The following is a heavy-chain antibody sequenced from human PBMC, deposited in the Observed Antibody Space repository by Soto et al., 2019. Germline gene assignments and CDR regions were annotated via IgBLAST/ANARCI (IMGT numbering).Heavy chain of an antibody. CDR1: GGSISSYY. D-gene: IGHD6-13*01. Sequence: SETLSLTCTVSGGSISSYYWSWIRQPPGKGLEWIGYIYYSGSTNYNPSLKSRVTISVDTSKNQFSLKLSSVTAADTAVYYCARALLYSSSWTFDYWGQGTLVTVSS. CDR2: IYYSGST. V-gene: IGHV4-59*01. J-gene: IGHJ4*02. CDR3: ARALLYSSSWTFDY.